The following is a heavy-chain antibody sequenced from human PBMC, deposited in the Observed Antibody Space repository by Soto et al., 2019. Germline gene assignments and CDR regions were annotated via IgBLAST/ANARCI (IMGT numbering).Heavy chain of an antibody. CDR1: GFTFSSYA. J-gene: IGHJ4*02. Sequence: GGSLRLSCAASGFTFSSYAMSWVRQAPGKGLEWVSAISGSGGSTYYADSVKGRFTISRDNSKNTLYLQMNSLRAEDTAVYYCAKDVRDCSGGSCFPRGGVYWGQGTLVTVSS. CDR2: ISGSGGST. CDR3: AKDVRDCSGGSCFPRGGVY. V-gene: IGHV3-23*01. D-gene: IGHD2-15*01.